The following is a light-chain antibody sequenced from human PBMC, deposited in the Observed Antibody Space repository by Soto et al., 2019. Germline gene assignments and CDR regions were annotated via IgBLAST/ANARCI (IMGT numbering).Light chain of an antibody. Sequence: QSVLAQPASVSGSPGQSITISCTGTSSDVGAYNSVSWYQQHPHKAPQVIIYKGTQRPSGISNRFSGSTSGTVASLTISGLQADDEADYFCCSSAPESTYGFGTGTKLTVL. J-gene: IGLJ1*01. CDR3: CSSAPESTYG. CDR1: SSDVGAYNS. CDR2: KGT. V-gene: IGLV2-23*01.